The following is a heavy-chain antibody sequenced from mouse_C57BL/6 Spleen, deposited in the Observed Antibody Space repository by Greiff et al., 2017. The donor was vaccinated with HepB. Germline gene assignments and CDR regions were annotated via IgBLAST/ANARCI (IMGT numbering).Heavy chain of an antibody. D-gene: IGHD2-3*01. V-gene: IGHV2-6*03. CDR1: GFSLTSYG. J-gene: IGHJ4*01. Sequence: VNVVESGPGLVAPSQSLSITCTVSGFSLTSYGVHWVRQPPGKGLEWLVVIWSDGSTTYNSALKSRLSISKDNSKSQVFLKMNSLQTDDTAMYYCARCPYDGYYGDAMDYWGQGTSVTVSS. CDR2: IWSDGST. CDR3: ARCPYDGYYGDAMDY.